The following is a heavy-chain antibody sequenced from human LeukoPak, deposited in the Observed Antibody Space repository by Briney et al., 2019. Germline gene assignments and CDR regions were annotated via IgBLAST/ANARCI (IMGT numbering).Heavy chain of an antibody. V-gene: IGHV3-48*04. CDR2: ISSSGSTI. CDR3: ARNSGSSDY. D-gene: IGHD1-26*01. CDR1: GFTISSYS. J-gene: IGHJ4*02. Sequence: GGSLRLSCAASGFTISSYSMNWVRQAPGKGLEWVSYISSSGSTIYYADSVKGRFTIFRDNAKNSLYLQMNSLRAEDTAVYYCARNSGSSDYWGQGTLVTVSS.